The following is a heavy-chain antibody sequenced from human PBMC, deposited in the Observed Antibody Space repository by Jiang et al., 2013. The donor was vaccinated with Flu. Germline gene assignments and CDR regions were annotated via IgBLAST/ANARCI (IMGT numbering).Heavy chain of an antibody. J-gene: IGHJ4*02. D-gene: IGHD2-21*01. V-gene: IGHV3-23*01. CDR2: ISGSGGST. CDR3: AKEMHIVVVIAIFH. CDR1: GFTFSSYA. Sequence: ASGFTFSSYAMSWVRQXPGKGLEWVSAISGSGGSTYYADSVKGRFTISRDNSKNTLYLQMNSLRAEDTAVYYCAKEMHIVVVIAIFHWGQGTLVTVSS.